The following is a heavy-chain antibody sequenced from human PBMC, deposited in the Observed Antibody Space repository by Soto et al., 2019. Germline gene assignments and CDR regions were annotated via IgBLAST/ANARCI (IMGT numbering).Heavy chain of an antibody. V-gene: IGHV4-34*01. CDR2: INHSGST. D-gene: IGHD6-13*01. J-gene: IGHJ4*02. CDR3: ARDRKVAAAGIDY. Sequence: PSETLSLTCAVYGGSFSGYYWSWIRQPPGKGLEWIGEINHSGSTNYNPSLKSRVTISVDTSKNQFSLKLSSVTAADTAVYYCARDRKVAAAGIDYWGQGTLVTVSS. CDR1: GGSFSGYY.